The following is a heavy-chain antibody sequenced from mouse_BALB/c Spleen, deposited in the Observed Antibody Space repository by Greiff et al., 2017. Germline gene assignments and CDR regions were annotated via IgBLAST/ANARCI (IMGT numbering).Heavy chain of an antibody. J-gene: IGHJ4*01. D-gene: IGHD1-1*01. CDR1: GFTFSSYA. V-gene: IGHV5-6-5*01. CDR2: ISSGGST. Sequence: EVKVEESGGGLVKPGGSLKLSCAASGFTFSSYAMSWVRQTPEKRLEWVASISSGGSTYYPDSVKGRFTISRDNARNILYLQMSSLRSEDTAMYYCARNLLADAMDYWGQGTSVTVSS. CDR3: ARNLLADAMDY.